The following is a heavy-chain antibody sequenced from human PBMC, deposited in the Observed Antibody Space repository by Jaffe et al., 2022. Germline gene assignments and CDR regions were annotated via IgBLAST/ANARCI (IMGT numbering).Heavy chain of an antibody. CDR3: TRDPASDIVVVVAAISDAFDI. CDR1: GFTFGDYA. D-gene: IGHD2-15*01. CDR2: IRSKAYGGTT. V-gene: IGHV3-49*03. Sequence: EVQLVESGGGLVQPGRSLRLSCTASGFTFGDYAMSWFRQAPGKGLEWVGFIRSKAYGGTTEYAASVKGRFTISRDDSKSIAYLQMNSLKTEDTAVYYCTRDPASDIVVVVAAISDAFDIWGQGTMVTVSS. J-gene: IGHJ3*02.